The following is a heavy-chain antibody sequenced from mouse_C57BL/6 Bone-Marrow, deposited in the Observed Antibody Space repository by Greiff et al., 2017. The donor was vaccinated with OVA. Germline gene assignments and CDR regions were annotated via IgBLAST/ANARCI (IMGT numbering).Heavy chain of an antibody. Sequence: VQLQQSGAELVRPGASVKLSCTASGFNIKDYYMHWVKQRPEQGLEWIGRIDPEDGDTEYAPKFQGKATMTADTSSNTAYLQLSSLTSEDTAVYYCTAYYYGSSPVAMDYWGQGTSVTVSS. D-gene: IGHD1-1*01. CDR2: IDPEDGDT. V-gene: IGHV14-1*01. CDR3: TAYYYGSSPVAMDY. J-gene: IGHJ4*01. CDR1: GFNIKDYY.